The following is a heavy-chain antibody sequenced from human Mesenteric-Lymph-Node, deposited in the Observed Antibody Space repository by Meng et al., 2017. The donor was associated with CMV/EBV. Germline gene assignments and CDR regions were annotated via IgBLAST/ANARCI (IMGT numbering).Heavy chain of an antibody. CDR2: IKQDGSEK. J-gene: IGHJ3*02. V-gene: IGHV3-7*01. CDR1: GFTVSSYW. D-gene: IGHD2-8*01. CDR3: ARARRYCTNGVCYADAFDI. Sequence: GGSLRLSCAASGFTVSSYWMSWVRQAPGKGLEWVANIKQDGSEKYYVDSVKGRFTISRDNAKNSLYLQMNSLRAEDTAVYYCARARRYCTNGVCYADAFDIWGQGTMVTVSS.